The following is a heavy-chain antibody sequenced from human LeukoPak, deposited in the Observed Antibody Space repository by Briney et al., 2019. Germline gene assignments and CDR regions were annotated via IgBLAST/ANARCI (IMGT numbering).Heavy chain of an antibody. Sequence: SETLSLTCTVSGGSISSYYWSWIRQPAGKGLEWIGRIYTSGSTNYNPSLKSRVTISVDTSKNQFSLKLSSVTAADTAVYYCARGSLGIAAAETGFDPWGQGTLVTVSS. CDR1: GGSISSYY. CDR3: ARGSLGIAAAETGFDP. D-gene: IGHD6-13*01. CDR2: IYTSGST. J-gene: IGHJ5*02. V-gene: IGHV4-4*07.